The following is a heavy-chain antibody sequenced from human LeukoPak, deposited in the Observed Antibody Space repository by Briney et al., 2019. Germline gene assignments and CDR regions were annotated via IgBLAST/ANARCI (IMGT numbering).Heavy chain of an antibody. V-gene: IGHV6-1*01. CDR3: ARGAFCSGGSCQNWFDP. CDR2: TYYRSKWYN. CDR1: GDSVSSNSAA. Sequence: SQTLSLTCALSGDSVSSNSAAWNWIRQSPSRGLEWLARTYYRSKWYNDYALSVKSRVTINPDTSKNQFSLQLNSVTPEDTAVYYCARGAFCSGGSCQNWFDPWGQGTLVSVSS. J-gene: IGHJ5*02. D-gene: IGHD2-15*01.